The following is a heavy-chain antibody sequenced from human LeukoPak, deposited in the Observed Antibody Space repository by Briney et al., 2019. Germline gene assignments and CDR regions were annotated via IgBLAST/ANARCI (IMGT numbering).Heavy chain of an antibody. CDR1: GGSISSSSYY. Sequence: SETLSLTCTVSGGSISSSSYYWGWIRQPPGKGLEWIGSIYYNGSTYYNPSLESRVTISVDTSKNQFSLKLSSVTAADTAVYYRARGIAARPINWFDPWGQGTLVTVSS. CDR3: ARGIAARPINWFDP. V-gene: IGHV4-39*01. CDR2: IYYNGST. D-gene: IGHD6-6*01. J-gene: IGHJ5*02.